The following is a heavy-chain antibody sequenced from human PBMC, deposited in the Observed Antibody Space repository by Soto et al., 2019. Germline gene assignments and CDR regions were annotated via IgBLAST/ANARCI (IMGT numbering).Heavy chain of an antibody. Sequence: EVQLVESGGGLVQPGRSLRLSCAASGLTVSSDYMAWVRQAPGKGLECVSVIYSGDTTYYADSVKGRFTISRHNSKNTLYLQRNSLRTEDTAIYYCAKIARWYFDLWGRGTLVTVAS. CDR2: IYSGDTT. V-gene: IGHV3-53*04. D-gene: IGHD6-13*01. CDR1: GLTVSSDY. CDR3: AKIARWYFDL. J-gene: IGHJ2*01.